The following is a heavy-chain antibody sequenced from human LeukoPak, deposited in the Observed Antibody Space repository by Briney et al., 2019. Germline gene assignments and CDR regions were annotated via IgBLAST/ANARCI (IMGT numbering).Heavy chain of an antibody. CDR3: AKDPFNKRRDYYDSSGYPS. Sequence: QPGGSLRLSCAASGFTFSSYAMSWVRQAPGRGLEWVSAISGSGGSTYYADSVKGRFTISRDNSKNTLYLQMNSLRAEDTAVYYCAKDPFNKRRDYYDSSGYPSWGQGTLVTVSS. J-gene: IGHJ5*02. V-gene: IGHV3-23*01. CDR1: GFTFSSYA. D-gene: IGHD3-22*01. CDR2: ISGSGGST.